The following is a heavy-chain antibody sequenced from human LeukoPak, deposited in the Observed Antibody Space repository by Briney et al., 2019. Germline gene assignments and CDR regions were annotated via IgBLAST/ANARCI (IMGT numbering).Heavy chain of an antibody. J-gene: IGHJ4*02. CDR1: GYTFTSYY. CDR3: ARLPVGATSWTDY. D-gene: IGHD1-26*01. V-gene: IGHV1-46*01. CDR2: INPSGGST. Sequence: ASVKVSCKASGYTFTSYYVHWVRQAPGQGLEWMGIINPSGGSTSYAQKFQGRVTMTRDMSTDTVYMELSSLRSEDTAVYYCARLPVGATSWTDYWGQGTLVTVSS.